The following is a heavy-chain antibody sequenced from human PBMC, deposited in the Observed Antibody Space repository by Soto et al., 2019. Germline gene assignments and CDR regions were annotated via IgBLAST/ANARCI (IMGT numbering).Heavy chain of an antibody. CDR1: GYTLTELS. D-gene: IGHD2-2*01. CDR2: FDPGDGDT. Sequence: ASVKVSCKVSGYTLTELSMHWVRQAPGQGLEWMGGFDPGDGDTSYAQKFQGRVTMTRDTSTGTVYMELSSLRSEDTAVYYCAIIVVVPAAPQDMYVWGKGTTVTVSS. V-gene: IGHV1-24*01. J-gene: IGHJ6*03. CDR3: AIIVVVPAAPQDMYV.